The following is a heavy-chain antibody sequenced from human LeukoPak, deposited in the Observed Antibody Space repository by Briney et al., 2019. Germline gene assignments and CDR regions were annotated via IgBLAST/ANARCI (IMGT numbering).Heavy chain of an antibody. V-gene: IGHV4-59*12. CDR1: GRSISTYY. J-gene: IGHJ4*02. Sequence: PETLSLTCTVSGRSISTYYSSWIRQPPRKGLEWIGYIDYSGSTNYNPSLKSRVTISVNTSKNQFSLKLSSVTAADTAVYYCARGFYGGTFDYWGQGTLVTVSS. CDR3: ARGFYGGTFDY. D-gene: IGHD4-23*01. CDR2: IDYSGST.